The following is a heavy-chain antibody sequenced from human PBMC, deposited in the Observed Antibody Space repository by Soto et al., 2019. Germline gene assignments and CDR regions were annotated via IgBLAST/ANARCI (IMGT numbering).Heavy chain of an antibody. CDR2: IIPLFGTT. J-gene: IGHJ5*02. CDR3: ARASIHDNSWDFWFDP. Sequence: QVQLVQSGPELRKPGASVKVSCKASGVTFSRYAINWVRQAPGQGLEWMGGIIPLFGTTNYAQRFKGRFTITADESTSTAYMELSSVRSEGAAVYECARASIHDNSWDFWFDPWGQGTGVTVSS. V-gene: IGHV1-69*01. CDR1: GVTFSRYA. D-gene: IGHD6-13*01.